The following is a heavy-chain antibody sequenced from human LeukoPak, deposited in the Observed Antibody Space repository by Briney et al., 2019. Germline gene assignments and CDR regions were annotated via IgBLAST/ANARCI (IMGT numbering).Heavy chain of an antibody. Sequence: ASVKVSCKASGGTFISYAISWVRQAPGQGLEWMGGIIPIFGTANYAQKFQGRVTITTDESTSTAYMELSSLRSEDTAVYYCAGVPLVGATWFDYWGQGTLVTVPS. V-gene: IGHV1-69*05. D-gene: IGHD1-26*01. J-gene: IGHJ4*02. CDR1: GGTFISYA. CDR2: IIPIFGTA. CDR3: AGVPLVGATWFDY.